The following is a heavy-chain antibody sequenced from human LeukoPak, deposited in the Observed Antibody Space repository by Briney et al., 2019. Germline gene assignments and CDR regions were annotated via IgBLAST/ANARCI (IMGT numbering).Heavy chain of an antibody. Sequence: ASVKVSCKASGYTFTGYYMHWVRQAPGQGLEWMGWINPNSGGTNYAQKFQGRVTMTRDTSISAAYMELSGLRSDDTAVYYCARHVSSSGEDSWGQGTLATVSS. CDR2: INPNSGGT. CDR3: ARHVSSSGEDS. J-gene: IGHJ4*02. CDR1: GYTFTGYY. D-gene: IGHD2-21*01. V-gene: IGHV1-2*02.